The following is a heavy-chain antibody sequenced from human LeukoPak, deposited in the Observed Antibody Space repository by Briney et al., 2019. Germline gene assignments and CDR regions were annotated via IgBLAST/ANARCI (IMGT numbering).Heavy chain of an antibody. V-gene: IGHV5-51*01. Sequence: GESLKISCKGSGYSFTSYWIGWVRQMPGKGLGWMGIIYPGDSDTRYSPSFQGQVTISADRSISTAYLQWSSLKASDTAMYYCVRQDSYGYRNWFDPWGQGTLVTVSS. CDR3: VRQDSYGYRNWFDP. CDR2: IYPGDSDT. D-gene: IGHD5-18*01. CDR1: GYSFTSYW. J-gene: IGHJ5*02.